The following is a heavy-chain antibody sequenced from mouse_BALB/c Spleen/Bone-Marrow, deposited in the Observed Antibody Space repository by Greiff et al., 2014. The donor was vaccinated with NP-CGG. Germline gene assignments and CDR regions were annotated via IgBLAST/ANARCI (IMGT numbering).Heavy chain of an antibody. CDR1: GLNIKDTY. D-gene: IGHD1-1*01. CDR3: ASYYYGSGYGFAY. CDR2: IDPANGNT. Sequence: EVQLQQSGAELVKPGASVKLSCTASGLNIKDTYMHWVKQRPEQGLEWIGRIDPANGNTKYDPKFQGKATITADTSSNTAYLQLSSLTSEDTAVYYCASYYYGSGYGFAYWGQGTLVTVSA. J-gene: IGHJ3*01. V-gene: IGHV14-3*02.